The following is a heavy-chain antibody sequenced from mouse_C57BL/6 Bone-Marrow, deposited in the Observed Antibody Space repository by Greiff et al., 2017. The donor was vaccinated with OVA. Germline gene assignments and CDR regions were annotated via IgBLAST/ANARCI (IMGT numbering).Heavy chain of an antibody. V-gene: IGHV5-17*01. Sequence: EVHLVESGGGLVKPGGSLKLSCAASGFTFSDYGMHWVRQAPEKGLEWVAYISSGSSTIYYADTVKGRFTISRDNAKNTLFLQMTSLRSEDTAMYYCARKEGGYDWFAYWGQGTLVTVSA. CDR3: ARKEGGYDWFAY. D-gene: IGHD2-2*01. CDR2: ISSGSSTI. J-gene: IGHJ3*01. CDR1: GFTFSDYG.